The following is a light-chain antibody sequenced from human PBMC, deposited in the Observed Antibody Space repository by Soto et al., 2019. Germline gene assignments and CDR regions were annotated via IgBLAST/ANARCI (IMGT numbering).Light chain of an antibody. V-gene: IGLV2-14*01. J-gene: IGLJ7*01. Sequence: QSALTQPASASGSPGQSITISCTGTSSDVGGYNYVSWYQQHPGKAPKLMIYEVNNRPSGVSNRFSGSKSGNTASLTISGLHAEDDADYYYCSYTGSNTLCVFGGGTQLTVL. CDR1: SSDVGGYNY. CDR3: CSYTGSNTLCV. CDR2: EVN.